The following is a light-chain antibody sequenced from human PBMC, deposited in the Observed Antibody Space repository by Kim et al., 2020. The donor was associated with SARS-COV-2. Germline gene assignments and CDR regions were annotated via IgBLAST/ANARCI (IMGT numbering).Light chain of an antibody. CDR2: DNN. V-gene: IGLV1-51*01. CDR3: GTWDSSLSGLV. J-gene: IGLJ3*02. CDR1: SSNIGNNY. Sequence: GQKVTISCSGSSSNIGNNYVSWHQQLPGTAPKLLIYDNNKRPSGIPDRFSGSKSGTSATLGITGLQTGDEADYYCGTWDSSLSGLVFGGGTQLTVL.